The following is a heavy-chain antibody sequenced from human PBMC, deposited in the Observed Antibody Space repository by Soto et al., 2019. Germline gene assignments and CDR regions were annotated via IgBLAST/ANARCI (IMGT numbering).Heavy chain of an antibody. CDR3: AADTAAAGTYYFYDMDV. D-gene: IGHD6-13*01. V-gene: IGHV1-58*01. CDR1: GFTFSNSV. Sequence: QMQLVQSGPEVKQPGTSVKVSCKASGFTFSNSVVQWVRQTRGQRLEWIGWIVVGSGNRNYAQRFQERATLTRAMSTRTAYMELSSLRFEDTAVYYCAADTAAAGTYYFYDMDVWGQGTTVTVSS. J-gene: IGHJ6*02. CDR2: IVVGSGNR.